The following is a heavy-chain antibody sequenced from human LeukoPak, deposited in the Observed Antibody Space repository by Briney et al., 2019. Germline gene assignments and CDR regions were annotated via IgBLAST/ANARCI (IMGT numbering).Heavy chain of an antibody. CDR1: GGTFSTLD. Sequence: ASVKVSCKASGGTFSTLDISWVRQAPGHGLEWMGGIIPLFGPANYAQKFQDRVTIIADESTTTAYMELSSLRSEDTAVYYCARLGSGYDPGDFWGQGTLITVST. CDR3: ARLGSGYDPGDF. CDR2: IIPLFGPA. V-gene: IGHV1-69*13. J-gene: IGHJ4*02. D-gene: IGHD5-12*01.